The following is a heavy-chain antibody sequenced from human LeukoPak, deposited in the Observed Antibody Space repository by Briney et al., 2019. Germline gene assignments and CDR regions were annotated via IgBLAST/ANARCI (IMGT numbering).Heavy chain of an antibody. D-gene: IGHD2-2*01. CDR1: GFTVRSNY. J-gene: IGHJ6*02. V-gene: IGHV3-53*01. Sequence: PGGSLRLSCAASGFTVRSNYMSWVRQAPGKGLEWVSVIYSGGSTYYADSVKGRFTISRDNSKNTLYLQMNSLRAEDTAVYYCARETAAITHHGMDVWGQGTTVTVSS. CDR2: IYSGGST. CDR3: ARETAAITHHGMDV.